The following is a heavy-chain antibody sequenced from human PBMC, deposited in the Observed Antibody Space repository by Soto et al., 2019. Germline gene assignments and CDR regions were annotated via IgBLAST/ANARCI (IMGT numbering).Heavy chain of an antibody. V-gene: IGHV4-59*04. D-gene: IGHD2-2*01. J-gene: IGHJ6*02. CDR1: WDAIYTYS. CDR3: ARQEVVPAANPGECMDA. CDR2: IYYRGST. Sequence: SETLSLTCTVSWDAIYTYSWPSLRQPPGKGLEWVGSIYYRGSTYYNPSRKSRVSISVDTAKTPCTLKLSPVTAAATAVYYCARQEVVPAANPGECMDAWGQGTTVTVSS.